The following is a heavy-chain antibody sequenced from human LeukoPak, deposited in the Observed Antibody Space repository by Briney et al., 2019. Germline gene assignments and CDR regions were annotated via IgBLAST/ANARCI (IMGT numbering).Heavy chain of an antibody. J-gene: IGHJ4*02. CDR1: GGTFSSYA. CDR3: ASVRGYSYNY. V-gene: IGHV1-69*04. D-gene: IGHD5-18*01. CDR2: IIPIFGIA. Sequence: ASVKVSCKASGGTFSSYAISWVRQAPGQGLEWMGRIIPIFGIANYAQKFQGRVTITADKSTSTAYMELSSLRSEDTAVYYCASVRGYSYNYWGQGTLVTVSS.